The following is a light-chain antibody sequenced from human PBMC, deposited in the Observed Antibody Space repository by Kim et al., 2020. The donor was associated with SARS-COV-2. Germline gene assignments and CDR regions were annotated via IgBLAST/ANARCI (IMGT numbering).Light chain of an antibody. CDR1: KVGEKD. J-gene: IGLJ2*01. V-gene: IGLV3-1*01. CDR3: QTWDSGVVI. Sequence: VSPGQTAKISCCGDKVGEKDVSWYQQKPGQSPVLIIYQDKKRSSGIPGRFSGSNSGNRATLTITETQSVDEADYSCQTWDSGVVIFGGGTKLTVL. CDR2: QDK.